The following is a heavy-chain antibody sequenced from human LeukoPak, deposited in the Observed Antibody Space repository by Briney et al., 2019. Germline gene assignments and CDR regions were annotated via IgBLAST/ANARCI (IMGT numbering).Heavy chain of an antibody. CDR2: INHSGST. CDR3: ARLGRGIGYYYDSSGYYRPQNYYYYYMDV. D-gene: IGHD3-22*01. V-gene: IGHV4-34*01. Sequence: ASETLSLTCAVYGGSFSGYYWSWLRQPPGKGLEWIGEINHSGSTNYNPSLKSRVTISVDTSKNQFSLKLSSVTAADTAVYYCARLGRGIGYYYDSSGYYRPQNYYYYYMDVWGKGTTVTISS. CDR1: GGSFSGYY. J-gene: IGHJ6*03.